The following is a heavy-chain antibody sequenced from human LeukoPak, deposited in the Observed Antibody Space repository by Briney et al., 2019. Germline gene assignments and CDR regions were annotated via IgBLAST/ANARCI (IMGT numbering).Heavy chain of an antibody. J-gene: IGHJ4*02. V-gene: IGHV4-31*03. CDR2: IYYSGST. D-gene: IGHD5-24*01. CDR3: ARSGRDGYLSTRPVDY. CDR1: GGSISSGGYY. Sequence: SETLSLTCTVSGGSISSGGYYWSWIRQHPGKGPEWIGYIYYSGSTYYNPSLKSRVTMSVDTSKNQFSLKLSSVTAADTAVYYCARSGRDGYLSTRPVDYWGQGTLVTVSS.